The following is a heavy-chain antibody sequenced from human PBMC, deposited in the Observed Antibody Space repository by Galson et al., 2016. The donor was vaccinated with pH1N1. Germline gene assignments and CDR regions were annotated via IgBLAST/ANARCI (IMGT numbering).Heavy chain of an antibody. V-gene: IGHV4-4*09. CDR2: IFSSGNT. CDR1: GGSLSLNY. Sequence: LTCTVSGGSLSLNYWSWIRQPPGKGLEWIGYIFSSGNTNYNPSLKSRVTISVDTSKNQFSLKVSSVTAADTAVYYCAKGHNNYFGPWGQGTLVTVSS. CDR3: AKGHNNYFGP. J-gene: IGHJ5*02.